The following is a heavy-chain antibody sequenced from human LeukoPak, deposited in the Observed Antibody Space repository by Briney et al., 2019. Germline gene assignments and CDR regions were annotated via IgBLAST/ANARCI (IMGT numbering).Heavy chain of an antibody. D-gene: IGHD1-26*01. J-gene: IGHJ4*02. Sequence: GGSLRLSCAASGFTFSSYAMSWVRQAPGKGLEWVSAISGSGGSTYYADSVKGRFTISRDNSKNTLYLQMNSLRAEDTAVYYCAIGFGEWELPDYWGLGTLVTVSS. CDR3: AIGFGEWELPDY. CDR2: ISGSGGST. V-gene: IGHV3-23*01. CDR1: GFTFSSYA.